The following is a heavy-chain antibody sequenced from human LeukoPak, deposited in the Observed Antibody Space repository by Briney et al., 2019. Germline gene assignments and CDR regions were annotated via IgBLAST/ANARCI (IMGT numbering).Heavy chain of an antibody. V-gene: IGHV4-59*01. CDR3: ARGSAAGYDY. CDR1: GGSISSYY. CDR2: IYYSGST. Sequence: SETLPLTCTVSGGSISSYYWSWIRQPPGKGLEWIGYIYYSGSTNYNPSLKSRVTISVDTSKNQFSLKLGSVTAADTAVYYCARGSAAGYDYWGQGTLVTVSS. J-gene: IGHJ4*02. D-gene: IGHD6-13*01.